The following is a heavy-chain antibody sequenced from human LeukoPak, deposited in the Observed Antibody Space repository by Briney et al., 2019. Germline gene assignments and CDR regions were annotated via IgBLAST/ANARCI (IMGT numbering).Heavy chain of an antibody. D-gene: IGHD3-22*01. V-gene: IGHV3-74*01. J-gene: IGHJ5*02. CDR2: INSDGSST. CDR1: GFTFSSYW. CDR3: AREGSYYYDSIDNWFDP. Sequence: GGSLRLSCAASGFTFSSYWMHWVRQAPGKGLVWVSRINSDGSSTSYADSVKGRFTISRDNAKNTLYLQMNSLRAEDTAVYYCAREGSYYYDSIDNWFDPWGQGTLVTVPS.